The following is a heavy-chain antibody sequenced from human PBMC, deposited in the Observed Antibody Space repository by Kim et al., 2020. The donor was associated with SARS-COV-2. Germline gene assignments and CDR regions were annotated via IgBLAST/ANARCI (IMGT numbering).Heavy chain of an antibody. Sequence: SETLSLTCAVYGGSFSGYYWSWIRQPPGKGLEWIGEINHSGSTNYNPSLKSRVTISVDTSKNQFSLKLSSVTAADTAVYYCARGLGPILTGYYGNWFDPWGQGTLVTVSS. D-gene: IGHD3-9*01. CDR1: GGSFSGYY. J-gene: IGHJ5*02. CDR2: INHSGST. CDR3: ARGLGPILTGYYGNWFDP. V-gene: IGHV4-34*01.